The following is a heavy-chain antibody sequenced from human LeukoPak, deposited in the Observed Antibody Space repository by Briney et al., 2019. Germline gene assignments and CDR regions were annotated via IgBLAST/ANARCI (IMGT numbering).Heavy chain of an antibody. CDR2: IRYDGSNK. CDR1: GFTFSSYG. D-gene: IGHD2-2*01. Sequence: GGSLRLSCAASGFTFSSYGMHWVRQAPGKGLEWVAFIRYDGSNKYYADSVKGRFTISRDNSKNTLYLQMNSLRAEDTAVYYCAKAPRYCSSTSCYRYYYYYYMDVWGKGTTVTVSS. CDR3: AKAPRYCSSTSCYRYYYYYYMDV. V-gene: IGHV3-30*02. J-gene: IGHJ6*03.